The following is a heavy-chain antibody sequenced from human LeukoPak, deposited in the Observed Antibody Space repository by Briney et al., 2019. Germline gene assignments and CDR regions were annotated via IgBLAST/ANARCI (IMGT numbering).Heavy chain of an antibody. J-gene: IGHJ4*02. CDR3: AREYYDFWSGYYTGFDY. Sequence: GASVKVSCKASGYTFTSYAMHWVRQAPGQRLEWMGWINAGNGNTKYSQKFPGRVTITRDTSASTAYMELSSLRSEDTAVYYCAREYYDFWSGYYTGFDYWGQGTLVTYSS. CDR2: INAGNGNT. V-gene: IGHV1-3*01. D-gene: IGHD3-3*01. CDR1: GYTFTSYA.